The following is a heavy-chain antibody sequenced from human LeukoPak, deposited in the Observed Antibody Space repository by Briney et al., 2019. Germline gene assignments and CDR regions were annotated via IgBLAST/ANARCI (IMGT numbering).Heavy chain of an antibody. CDR2: ISAYNGNT. J-gene: IGHJ4*02. CDR1: GYTFTSYG. CDR3: ARGPRVFGVVIIPADY. Sequence: ASVKVSCKASGYTFTSYGISWVRQAPGQGLEWMGWISAYNGNTNYAQKLQGRVTMTTDTSTSTAYMELRSLRSDDTAVYYCARGPRVFGVVIIPADYWGQGTLVTVSS. D-gene: IGHD3-3*01. V-gene: IGHV1-18*01.